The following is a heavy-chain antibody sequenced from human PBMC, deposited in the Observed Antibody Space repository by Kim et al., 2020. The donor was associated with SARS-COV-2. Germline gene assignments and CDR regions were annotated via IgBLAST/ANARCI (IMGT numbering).Heavy chain of an antibody. Sequence: ASVKVSCKASGYTFTSYGISWVRQAPGQGLEWMGWISAYNGNTNYAQKLQGRVTMTTDTSTSTAYMELRSLRSDDTAVYYCARDKKRRGYSGDDAFDIWGQGTMVTVSS. CDR1: GYTFTSYG. V-gene: IGHV1-18*01. CDR3: ARDKKRRGYSGDDAFDI. CDR2: ISAYNGNT. D-gene: IGHD5-12*01. J-gene: IGHJ3*02.